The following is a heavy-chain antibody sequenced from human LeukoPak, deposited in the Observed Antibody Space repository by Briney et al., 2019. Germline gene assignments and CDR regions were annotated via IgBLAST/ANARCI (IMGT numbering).Heavy chain of an antibody. CDR2: IIPIFGTA. J-gene: IGHJ4*02. D-gene: IGHD5-12*01. Sequence: SVKVSCKASGGTFSSYAISWVRQAPGQGLEWMGGIIPIFGTANYAQKFQGRVTITTDESTSTGYMELRSLRSDDTAVYYCARGDSGYDYGFDNWGQGTLVTVSS. V-gene: IGHV1-69*05. CDR3: ARGDSGYDYGFDN. CDR1: GGTFSSYA.